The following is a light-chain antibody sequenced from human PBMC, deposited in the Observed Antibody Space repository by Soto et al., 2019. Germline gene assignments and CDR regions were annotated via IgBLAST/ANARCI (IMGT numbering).Light chain of an antibody. J-gene: IGKJ3*01. Sequence: DIQMTQSPSSLSASVGDRVTITCRASQSISSYLNWYQQKPGKAPKLLIYAASSLQSGVPSRLSGSGSGTDLALIMSSLQPEDFATYYCQQSYRTPFTFGPGTKVHI. CDR3: QQSYRTPFT. V-gene: IGKV1-39*01. CDR2: AAS. CDR1: QSISSY.